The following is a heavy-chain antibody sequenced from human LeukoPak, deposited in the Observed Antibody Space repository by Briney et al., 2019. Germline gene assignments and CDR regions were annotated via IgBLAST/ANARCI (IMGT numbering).Heavy chain of an antibody. Sequence: SETLSLTCAVYGGSFSGYYWSWIRQPPGKGLEWIGEINHSGSTNYNPSLKSRVTISVDTSKNQFSLKLSSVTAADTAVYYCARVGSKRRSWFDPWGQGTLATVSS. CDR2: INHSGST. CDR1: GGSFSGYY. D-gene: IGHD3-10*01. CDR3: ARVGSKRRSWFDP. J-gene: IGHJ5*02. V-gene: IGHV4-34*01.